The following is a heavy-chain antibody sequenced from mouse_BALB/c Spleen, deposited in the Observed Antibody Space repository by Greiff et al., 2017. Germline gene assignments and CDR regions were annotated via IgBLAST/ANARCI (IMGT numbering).Heavy chain of an antibody. D-gene: IGHD2-4*01. V-gene: IGHV14-3*02. J-gene: IGHJ4*01. CDR3: ARDDYDVAMDY. CDR2: IDPANGNT. Sequence: VQLKESGAELVKPGASVKLSCTASGFNIKDTYMHWVKQRPEQGLEWIGRIDPANGNTKYDPKFQGKATITADTSSNTAYLQLSSLTSEDTAVYYCARDDYDVAMDYWGQGTSVTVSS. CDR1: GFNIKDTY.